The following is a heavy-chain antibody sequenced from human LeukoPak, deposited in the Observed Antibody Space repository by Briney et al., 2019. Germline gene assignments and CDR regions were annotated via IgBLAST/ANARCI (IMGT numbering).Heavy chain of an antibody. CDR3: AKDRPGAGMDV. D-gene: IGHD2-8*02. J-gene: IGHJ6*02. CDR1: GFTFSSYA. Sequence: PGGSLRLSCVVSGFTFSSYAVSWVRQAPGKGLEWVSGISGSGGSTYYADSVKGRFTISRDNSENTLYMQMNSLRAEDTAVYYCAKDRPGAGMDVWGQGTTVTVSS. V-gene: IGHV3-23*01. CDR2: ISGSGGST.